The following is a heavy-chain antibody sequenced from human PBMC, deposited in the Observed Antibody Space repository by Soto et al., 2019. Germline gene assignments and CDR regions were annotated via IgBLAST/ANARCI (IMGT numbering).Heavy chain of an antibody. CDR2: INADGSDT. Sequence: PGGSLRLSCAASGFTFEDYALHWVRQSSGKSPEWVSLINADGSDTYYADSVKGRFTISRDNNKHSLYLQMNSLRPEDTAIYFCAKATFYFDSSPYDSWGQGTLVTVSS. CDR3: AKATFYFDSSPYDS. D-gene: IGHD1-26*01. V-gene: IGHV3-43D*04. J-gene: IGHJ4*02. CDR1: GFTFEDYA.